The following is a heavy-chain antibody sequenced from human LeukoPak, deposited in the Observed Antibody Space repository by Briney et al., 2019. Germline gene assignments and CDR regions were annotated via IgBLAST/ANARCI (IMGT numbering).Heavy chain of an antibody. CDR2: IYTSGSA. V-gene: IGHV4-4*09. CDR1: GGSISSYY. Sequence: SETLSLTCTAYGGSISSYYWSWIRQPPGKGLEWIGYIYTSGSANYNPSLKSRVTISVDTSKNQFSLKLSSVTAADTAVYYCARHRYYYYYMDVWGKGTTVTVSS. CDR3: ARHRYYYYYMDV. J-gene: IGHJ6*03.